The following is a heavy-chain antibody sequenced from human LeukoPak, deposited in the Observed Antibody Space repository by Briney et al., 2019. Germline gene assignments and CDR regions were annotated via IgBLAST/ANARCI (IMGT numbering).Heavy chain of an antibody. D-gene: IGHD5-18*01. V-gene: IGHV3-23*01. CDR3: AKDLPVGAWLQGPGGWFDP. J-gene: IGHJ5*02. CDR1: GFTFSSYA. Sequence: PGGSLRLSCAASGFTFSSYAMSWVRQAPGKGLEWVSAISGSGGSTYYADSVKGRFTISRDNSKNTLYLQMNSLRAEDTAVYSCAKDLPVGAWLQGPGGWFDPWGQGTLVTVSS. CDR2: ISGSGGST.